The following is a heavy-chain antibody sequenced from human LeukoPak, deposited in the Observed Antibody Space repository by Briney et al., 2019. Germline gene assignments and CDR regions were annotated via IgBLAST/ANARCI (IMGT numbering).Heavy chain of an antibody. CDR2: VSAGGATT. CDR3: AKGKVNHDSAFDF. D-gene: IGHD3-22*01. J-gene: IGHJ3*01. V-gene: IGHV3-23*01. CDR1: GFSFSSYA. Sequence: GGSLRLSCAASGFSFSSYAMSWVRQAPGKGLEWVSSVSAGGATTYYADSVKGRFTMSRDNSKKTLSLQMHSLRAEDTAVYYCAKGKVNHDSAFDFWGQGTMVTVSS.